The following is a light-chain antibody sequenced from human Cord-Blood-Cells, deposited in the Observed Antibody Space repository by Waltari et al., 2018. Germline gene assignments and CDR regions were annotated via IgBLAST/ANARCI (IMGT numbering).Light chain of an antibody. J-gene: IGKJ2*03. CDR3: QQYDNLPYS. V-gene: IGKV1-33*01. CDR2: DAS. Sequence: DIELTPCPSSLSASVGDRVTITCQASQDISNYLNWYQLKPGKAPKPLIYDASNFETGVPSRFSGSGSGTDFTFTISSLQPEDIATYYCQQYDNLPYSLGQGTKLEI. CDR1: QDISNY.